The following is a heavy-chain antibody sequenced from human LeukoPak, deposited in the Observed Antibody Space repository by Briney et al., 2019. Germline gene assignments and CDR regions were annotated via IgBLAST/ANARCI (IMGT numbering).Heavy chain of an antibody. CDR1: GGSISSSNW. D-gene: IGHD3-10*01. CDR2: NDHIGGN. Sequence: SETLSLTCAVSGGSISSSNWWSWVRRPPGKGLEGIRVNDHIGGNNYNPSLKSRVTISVDKSKNQFSLKLSSVTAADTAVYYCARMYIRGVTYGFDIWGQGTMGTFSS. V-gene: IGHV4-4*02. J-gene: IGHJ3*02. CDR3: ARMYIRGVTYGFDI.